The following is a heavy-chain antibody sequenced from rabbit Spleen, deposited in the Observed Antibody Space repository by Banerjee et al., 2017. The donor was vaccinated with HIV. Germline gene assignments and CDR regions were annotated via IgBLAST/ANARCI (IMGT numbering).Heavy chain of an antibody. V-gene: IGHV1S47*01. CDR1: GFDFSTYS. CDR2: IVPIFGVT. CDR3: ARDLPDIIGWNFGF. J-gene: IGHJ3*01. D-gene: IGHD1-1*01. Sequence: QEQLVESGGGLVQPGGSLKLSCKASGFDFSTYSMSWVRQAPGKGLEWIGYIVPIFGVTYYANWVNGRFTISSHNAQNTLYLQMTSLTAADTATYFCARDLPDIIGWNFGFWGQGTLVTVS.